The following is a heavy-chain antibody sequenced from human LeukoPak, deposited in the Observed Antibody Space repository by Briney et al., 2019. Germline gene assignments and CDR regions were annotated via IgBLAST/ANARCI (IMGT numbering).Heavy chain of an antibody. CDR1: GFTFDDYA. Sequence: GRSLRLSCAASGFTFDDYAMHWVRQAPGKGLEWVSGISWNSGSIGYADSVKGRFTISRDNAKKSLYLQMNSLRAEDTALYYCAKADRGGWFDPWGQGTLVTVSS. CDR3: AKADRGGWFDP. V-gene: IGHV3-9*01. CDR2: ISWNSGSI. J-gene: IGHJ5*02.